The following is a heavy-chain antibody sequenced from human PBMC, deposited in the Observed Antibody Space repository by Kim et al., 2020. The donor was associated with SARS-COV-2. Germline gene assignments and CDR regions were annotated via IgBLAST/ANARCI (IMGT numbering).Heavy chain of an antibody. D-gene: IGHD3-3*01. Sequence: GGSLRLSCAGSGFTFNNFGMHWVRQTPGKGLEWLASISYEGSKTYYEDSLKGRFTISRDSSKNTLYLQMNSLRAEDTALYYCARSGGVFDFRSSYY. CDR3: ARSGGVFDFRSSYY. V-gene: IGHV3-30*03. CDR2: ISYEGSKT. J-gene: IGHJ6*01. CDR1: GFTFNNFG.